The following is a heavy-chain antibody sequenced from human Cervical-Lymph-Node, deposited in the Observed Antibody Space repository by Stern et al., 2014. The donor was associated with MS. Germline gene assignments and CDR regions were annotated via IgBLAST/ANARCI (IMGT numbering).Heavy chain of an antibody. V-gene: IGHV4-61*08. J-gene: IGHJ6*02. CDR1: GDSVSSEDYY. Sequence: VQLLESGPGLVRPSETLSLTCTASGDSVSSEDYYWSWIRQSPGKDLEWIGYIYYRGWPNYNPSLKSRLTISIDTSKTQFPLKLISVTAADTAVYYCARSGYYGIDVWGQGTTVIVSS. CDR2: IYYRGWP. CDR3: ARSGYYGIDV. D-gene: IGHD1-26*01.